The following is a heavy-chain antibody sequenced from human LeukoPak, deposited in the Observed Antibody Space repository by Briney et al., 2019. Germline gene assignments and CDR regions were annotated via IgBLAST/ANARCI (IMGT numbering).Heavy chain of an antibody. CDR2: IILILDIA. Sequence: SVKVSCKTSGGTFNNYIISWVRQAPGQGLEWVGTIILILDIANYAQKFQGRVAITADTSTSTAYMELSDLGSEDTAVYFCAREPEGLTTESHWGQGTLVTVSS. CDR1: GGTFNNYI. V-gene: IGHV1-69*02. J-gene: IGHJ4*02. CDR3: AREPEGLTTESH. D-gene: IGHD1-14*01.